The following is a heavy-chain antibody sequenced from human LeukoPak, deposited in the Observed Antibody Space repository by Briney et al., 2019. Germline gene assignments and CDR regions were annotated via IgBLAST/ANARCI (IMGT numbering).Heavy chain of an antibody. CDR3: ARDLYYYDSSGLLNY. Sequence: ASVKVSCKASGYTFTGYYMHWVRQAPGQGLEWMGWINPNSGGTNYAQKFQDRVTVTRDTSISTAYMELSRLRSDDTAAYYCARDLYYYDSSGLLNYWGQGTLVTVSS. CDR2: INPNSGGT. V-gene: IGHV1-2*02. D-gene: IGHD3-22*01. J-gene: IGHJ4*02. CDR1: GYTFTGYY.